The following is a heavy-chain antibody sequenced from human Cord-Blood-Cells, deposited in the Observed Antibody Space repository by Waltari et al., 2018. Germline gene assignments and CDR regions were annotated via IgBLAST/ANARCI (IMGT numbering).Heavy chain of an antibody. J-gene: IGHJ6*03. D-gene: IGHD2-15*01. V-gene: IGHV4-30-4*08. CDR2: IYYSGST. CDR1: GGSISSGDYY. Sequence: QVQLQESGPGLVKPSQTLSLTCTVSGGSISSGDYYWSWTRQPPGKGLEWIGYIYYSGSTYYNPSLKSRVTISVDTSKNQFSLKLSSVTAADTAVYYCARVGCSGGSCYYYYYYYMDVWGKGTTVTVSS. CDR3: ARVGCSGGSCYYYYYYYMDV.